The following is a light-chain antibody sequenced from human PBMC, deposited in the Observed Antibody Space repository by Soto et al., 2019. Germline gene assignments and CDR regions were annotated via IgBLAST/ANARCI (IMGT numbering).Light chain of an antibody. CDR2: EGS. CDR3: CSYAGCITFLVV. V-gene: IGLV2-23*03. Sequence: QSALTQPASVSGSPGQSITISCTGTSSDVGSYNLVSWYQQHPGKAPKLMIYEGSKRPSGVSNFFSGSKSGNTASMTISGLQAEHEADYYCCSYAGCITFLVVFGVVTKRTVL. J-gene: IGLJ2*01. CDR1: SSDVGSYNL.